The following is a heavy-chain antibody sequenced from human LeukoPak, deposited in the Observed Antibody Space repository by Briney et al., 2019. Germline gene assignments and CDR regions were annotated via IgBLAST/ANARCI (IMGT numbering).Heavy chain of an antibody. CDR3: ARDLPHNCGGDCPWVY. J-gene: IGHJ4*02. Sequence: GGSLRLSCAASGFTFSSYAMHWVRQAPGKGLEWVAVIWYDGSNKYYADSVRGRFTISRDNSKNTLYLQMNSLRAEDTAVYYCARDLPHNCGGDCPWVYWGQGTLVTVSS. D-gene: IGHD2-21*02. V-gene: IGHV3-33*08. CDR2: IWYDGSNK. CDR1: GFTFSSYA.